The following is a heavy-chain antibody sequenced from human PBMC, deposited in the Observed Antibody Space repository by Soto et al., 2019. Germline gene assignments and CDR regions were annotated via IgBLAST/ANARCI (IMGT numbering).Heavy chain of an antibody. CDR3: ASGHCFGSSCSSLDP. V-gene: IGHV4-31*03. CDR2: IYYSGTT. J-gene: IGHJ2*01. CDR1: GGSIDSDGSY. Sequence: QVQLQESGPGLVKPSQTLSLTCTVSGGSIDSDGSYWSWIRQSPGEGLEWLGYIYYSGTTYYNPSLTSRVAISRDTSKNQCSLKLSSVTAADTAIYYCASGHCFGSSCSSLDPWGRGTLVTVSS. D-gene: IGHD2-15*01.